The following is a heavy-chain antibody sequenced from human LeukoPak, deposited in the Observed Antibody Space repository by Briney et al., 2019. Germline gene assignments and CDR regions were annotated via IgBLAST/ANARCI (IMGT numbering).Heavy chain of an antibody. CDR2: ISSGSGTT. D-gene: IGHD4-17*01. Sequence: GGSLRLSCAASGFTFSSYEMNWVRQAPGKGLEWISYISSGSGTTYYGDSVQGRFITSRDNAKNSLHLQMNSLRAEDTGVYYCAKDRGNDYGVFDYWGQGILVTVSS. J-gene: IGHJ4*02. CDR3: AKDRGNDYGVFDY. V-gene: IGHV3-48*03. CDR1: GFTFSSYE.